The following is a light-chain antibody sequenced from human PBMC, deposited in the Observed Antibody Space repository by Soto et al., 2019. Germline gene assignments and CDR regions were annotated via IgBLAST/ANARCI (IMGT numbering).Light chain of an antibody. Sequence: EIVMTQSQVTLSVSPGDRATLSCRASQNVNNKVAWYQQKPGQAPRLLIYGASTRATDIPARFSGGGSGTEFTLTISSLQSEDFAIYYCQQYNNWPPWTFGQGTKVEIK. CDR2: GAS. CDR3: QQYNNWPPWT. J-gene: IGKJ1*01. V-gene: IGKV3-15*01. CDR1: QNVNNK.